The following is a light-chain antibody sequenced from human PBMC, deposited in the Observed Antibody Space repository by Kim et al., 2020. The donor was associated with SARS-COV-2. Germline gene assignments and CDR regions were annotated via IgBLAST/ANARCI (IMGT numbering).Light chain of an antibody. CDR1: TIERKS. J-gene: IGLJ3*02. CDR3: HLWDSTTDTAV. V-gene: IGLV3-9*01. CDR2: RDN. Sequence: ALVQTARIACGGNTIERKSVLWYQQRPGQAPVLVIYRDNNRPSGIPERFSGSNSGNTATLIISGVQAGDEAAYYCHLWDSTTDTAVFGGGTKLTVL.